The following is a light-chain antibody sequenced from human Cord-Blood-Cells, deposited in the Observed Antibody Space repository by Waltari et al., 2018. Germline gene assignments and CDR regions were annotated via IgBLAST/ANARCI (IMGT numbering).Light chain of an antibody. CDR1: QCVSSN. CDR2: GAS. V-gene: IGKV3-15*01. CDR3: QQYKNWPPA. J-gene: IGKJ1*01. Sequence: ELVMTQSPATLSVSPGERATLSCRASQCVSSNLPWYHKQPGQAPRLLIHGASTWPTGIPARFSGSRSGTEFTLTISSLQSEDFAVYNCQQYKNWPPAFGQGTKVEIK.